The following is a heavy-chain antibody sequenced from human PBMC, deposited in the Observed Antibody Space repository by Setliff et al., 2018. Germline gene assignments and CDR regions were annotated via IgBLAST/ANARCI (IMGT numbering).Heavy chain of an antibody. Sequence: GASVKVSCKASGYIFTSYGFSWVRQAPGQGLEWMGWISPIYGYTSYAQKFQDRVTITADTSTSTAYMELRSLRSDDTAVYYCAGDPFRNNDTAPVWFDPWGQGTLVTVSS. J-gene: IGHJ5*02. D-gene: IGHD3-22*01. CDR1: GYIFTSYG. V-gene: IGHV1-18*01. CDR3: AGDPFRNNDTAPVWFDP. CDR2: ISPIYGYT.